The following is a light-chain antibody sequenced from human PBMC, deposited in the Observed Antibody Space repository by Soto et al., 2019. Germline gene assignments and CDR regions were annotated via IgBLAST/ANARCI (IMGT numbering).Light chain of an antibody. CDR2: DAS. V-gene: IGKV3-11*01. CDR3: QQRSSWPST. Sequence: EIVLTQSPVTLSLSPGERATLSCRASQSVSSYLAWYQQKSGQAPRLLIYDASNRATGIPARFSGSGSGTDFTLTISSLEPEDFAVYYCQQRSSWPSTFGGGTKVEIK. J-gene: IGKJ4*01. CDR1: QSVSSY.